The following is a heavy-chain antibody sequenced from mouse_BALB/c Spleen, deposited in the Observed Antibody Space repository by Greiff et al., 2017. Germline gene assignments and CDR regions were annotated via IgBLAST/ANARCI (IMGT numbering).Heavy chain of an antibody. V-gene: IGHV3-2*02. Sequence: EVQLQESGPGLVKPSQSLSLTRTVTGYSITSDYAWNWIRQFPGNKLEWMGYISYSGSTSYNPSLKSRISITRDTSKNQFFLQLNSVTTEDTATYYCAATVVATDYWGQGTTLTVSS. CDR3: AATVVATDY. J-gene: IGHJ2*01. CDR2: ISYSGST. CDR1: GYSITSDYA. D-gene: IGHD1-1*01.